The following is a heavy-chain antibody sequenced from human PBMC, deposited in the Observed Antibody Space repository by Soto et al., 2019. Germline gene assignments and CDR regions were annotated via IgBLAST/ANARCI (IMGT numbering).Heavy chain of an antibody. CDR2: IIPIFGTA. V-gene: IGHV1-69*01. CDR3: AGLRSSEEWLLTTFDP. Sequence: QVQLVQSGAEVKKPGSSVKVSCKASGGTFSSYAISWVRQAPGQGLEWMGGIIPIFGTANYAQKFQGRVTITAGESTSTAYMELSSLRSEDTAVYYRAGLRSSEEWLLTTFDPWGQGTLVTVSS. D-gene: IGHD3-3*01. J-gene: IGHJ5*02. CDR1: GGTFSSYA.